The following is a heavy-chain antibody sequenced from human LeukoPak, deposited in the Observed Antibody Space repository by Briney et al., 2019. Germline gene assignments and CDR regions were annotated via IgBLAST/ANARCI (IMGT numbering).Heavy chain of an antibody. CDR2: IYYSGST. CDR1: GGSISGYH. CDR3: ARAHLPGISLDY. V-gene: IGHV4-59*01. J-gene: IGHJ4*02. Sequence: ASETLSLTCNVSGGSISGYHWSWIRQPPGKGLEWIGYIYYSGSTNYNPSLKSRVTISVDTSKNQFSLKLSSVTAADTAVYYCARAHLPGISLDYWGQGTLVTVSS. D-gene: IGHD1-14*01.